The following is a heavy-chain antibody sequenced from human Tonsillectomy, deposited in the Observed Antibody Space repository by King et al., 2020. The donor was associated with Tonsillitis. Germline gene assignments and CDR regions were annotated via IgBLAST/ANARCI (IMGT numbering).Heavy chain of an antibody. CDR2: KYPTGFT. V-gene: IGHV4-39*02. CDR3: ATLVVGTTFVAF. D-gene: IGHD1-26*01. J-gene: IGHJ4*02. CDR1: GGSISSETYY. Sequence: LQLQESGPGLVKPSETLSLTCAVSGGSISSETYYWAWIRQPPGKAREWIGTKYPTGFTYYNPSVKSRVSISVDASNNHFSLNLTSVTAADTSLYYCATLVVGTTFVAFWGQGALVTVSS.